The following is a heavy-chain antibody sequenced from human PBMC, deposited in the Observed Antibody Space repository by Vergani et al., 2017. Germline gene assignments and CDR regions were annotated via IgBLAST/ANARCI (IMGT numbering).Heavy chain of an antibody. Sequence: QVQLVQSGAEVKKPGSSVKVSCKASGGTFSSYAISWVRQAPGQGLEWMGWISAYNGNTNYAQKLQGRVTMTTDTSTSTAYMELRSLRSDDTAVYYCARGYDSSGYYLDAFDIWGQGTMVTVSS. D-gene: IGHD3-22*01. J-gene: IGHJ3*02. CDR2: ISAYNGNT. V-gene: IGHV1-18*01. CDR1: GGTFSSYA. CDR3: ARGYDSSGYYLDAFDI.